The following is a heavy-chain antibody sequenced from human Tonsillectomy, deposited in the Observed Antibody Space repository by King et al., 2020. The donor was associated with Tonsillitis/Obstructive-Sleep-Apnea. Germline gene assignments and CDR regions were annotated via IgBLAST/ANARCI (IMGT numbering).Heavy chain of an antibody. D-gene: IGHD6-6*01. CDR1: GVSFNYSA. CDR3: AAETYSGSSAFDY. CDR2: VVGGSGST. V-gene: IGHV1-58*01. J-gene: IGHJ4*02. Sequence: QLVQSGPEVKKPGTSVKVSCKASGVSFNYSAVQWVRQARGQRLEGRGWVVGGSGSTNYAEKFQERVTILRDMSTSTAYMELSSLTSEDTAVYYCAAETYSGSSAFDYWGQGTLVTVSS.